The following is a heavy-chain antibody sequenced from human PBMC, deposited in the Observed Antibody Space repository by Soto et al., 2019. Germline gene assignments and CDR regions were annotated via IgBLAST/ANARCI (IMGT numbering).Heavy chain of an antibody. CDR1: GFTFSSYA. V-gene: IGHV3-23*01. J-gene: IGHJ3*02. D-gene: IGHD6-19*01. CDR3: AKDKIIAVAGIHAFDI. Sequence: EVQLLESGGGLVQPGGSLRLSCAASGFTFSSYAMSWVRQAPGKGLEWVSAISGSGGSTYYADSVKGRFTISRDNSKNTLYLQMNSLRAEDTAVYYCAKDKIIAVAGIHAFDIWGQGTMVTVSS. CDR2: ISGSGGST.